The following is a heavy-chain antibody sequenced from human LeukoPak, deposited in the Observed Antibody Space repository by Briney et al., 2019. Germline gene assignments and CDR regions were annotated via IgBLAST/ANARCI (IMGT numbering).Heavy chain of an antibody. V-gene: IGHV3-20*04. CDR3: AELGITMIGGV. CDR2: INWNGGSA. Sequence: GGSLRLSCAASGFTFSSYSMNWVRQAPGKGLKWVSGINWNGGSAGYADSVKGRFTISRDNAKNSLYLQMNSLRAEDTAVYYCAELGITMIGGVWGKGTTVTISS. J-gene: IGHJ6*04. CDR1: GFTFSSYS. D-gene: IGHD3-10*02.